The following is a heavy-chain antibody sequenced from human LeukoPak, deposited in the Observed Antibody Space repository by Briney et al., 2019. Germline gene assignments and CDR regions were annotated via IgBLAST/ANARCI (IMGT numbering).Heavy chain of an antibody. Sequence: GASVKVSCKASGGTFSSYAISWVRQAPGQGLEWMGGIIPIFGSANYAQKFQGRVTITADGSTSTAYMELSSLRSEDTAVYYCARAGYSQYYYYYYYMDVWGKGTTVTISS. D-gene: IGHD6-13*01. CDR1: GGTFSSYA. J-gene: IGHJ6*03. CDR3: ARAGYSQYYYYYYYMDV. CDR2: IIPIFGSA. V-gene: IGHV1-69*13.